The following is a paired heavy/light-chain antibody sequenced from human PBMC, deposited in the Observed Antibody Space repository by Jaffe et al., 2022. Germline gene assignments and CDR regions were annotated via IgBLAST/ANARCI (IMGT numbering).Heavy chain of an antibody. CDR3: AKTDYDYIWGSYRYNSEGAFDI. V-gene: IGHV3-23*01. CDR2: ISGSGGST. Sequence: EVQLLESGGGLVQPGGSLRLSCAASGFTFSSYAMSWVRQAPGKGLEWVSAISGSGGSTYYADSVKGRFTISRDNSKNTLYLQMNSLRAEDTAVYYCAKTDYDYIWGSYRYNSEGAFDIWGQGTMVTVSS. CDR1: GFTFSSYA. D-gene: IGHD3-16*02. J-gene: IGHJ3*02.
Light chain of an antibody. J-gene: IGKJ4*01. CDR3: QQYYSYPQLT. CDR1: QGISSY. V-gene: IGKV1-8*01. Sequence: AIRMTQSPSSFSASTGDRVTITCRASQGISSYLAWYQQKPGKAPKLLIYAASTLQSGVPSRFSGSGSGTDFTLTISCLQSEDFATYYCQQYYSYPQLTFGGGTKVEIK. CDR2: AAS.